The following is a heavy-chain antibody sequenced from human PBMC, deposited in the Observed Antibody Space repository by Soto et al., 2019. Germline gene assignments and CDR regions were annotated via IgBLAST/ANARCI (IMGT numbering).Heavy chain of an antibody. V-gene: IGHV3-73*01. CDR3: TSRYRADCTNGVCYTADQTYYYYGMDV. CDR1: RVDFRGVA. Sequence: PAGSTRLSWAAARVDFRGVAMPWVHKASGKGLEWVARIRSKANSYATAYAASVKGRFTISRDDSKNTAYLQMNSLKTEDTAVYYCTSRYRADCTNGVCYTADQTYYYYGMDVWGQGTTVTVSS. CDR2: IRSKANSYAT. D-gene: IGHD2-8*01. J-gene: IGHJ6*02.